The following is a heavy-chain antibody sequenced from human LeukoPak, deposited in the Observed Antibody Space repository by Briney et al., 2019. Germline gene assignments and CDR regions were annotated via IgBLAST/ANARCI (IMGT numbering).Heavy chain of an antibody. CDR1: GFTVSSNY. CDR2: IKEDGSER. CDR3: ARDSSGYSNDY. V-gene: IGHV3-7*03. Sequence: GGSLRLSCAASGFTVSSNYMSWVRQAPGKGLEWVASIKEDGSERQYVDSVKGRFSISRDNTKGSLFLQLNSLRAEDTAVYYCARDSSGYSNDYWGQGTLVTVSS. J-gene: IGHJ4*02. D-gene: IGHD3-22*01.